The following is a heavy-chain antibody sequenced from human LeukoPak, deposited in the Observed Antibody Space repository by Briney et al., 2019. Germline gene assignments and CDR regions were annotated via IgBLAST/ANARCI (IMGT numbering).Heavy chain of an antibody. CDR1: GYTFTSYD. CDR2: MNPNSGST. V-gene: IGHV1-8*01. J-gene: IGHJ1*01. CDR3: ARVLRYFDSAEYFQH. D-gene: IGHD3-9*01. Sequence: ASVKVSCTASGYTFTSYDINWVRQATGQGLEWMGWMNPNSGSTGYAQKFQGRVTMTRNTSISTAYMELSSLRSEDTAVYYCARVLRYFDSAEYFQHWGQGTLVTVSS.